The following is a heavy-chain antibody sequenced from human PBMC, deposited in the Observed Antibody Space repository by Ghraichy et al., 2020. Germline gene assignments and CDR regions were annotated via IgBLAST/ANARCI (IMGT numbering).Heavy chain of an antibody. D-gene: IGHD2-8*01. Sequence: LSLTCAASGCTFSDYYMSWIRQAPGKGLEWVSYISSSGSTIYYADSVKGRFTISRDNAKNSLYLQMNSLRAEDTAVYYCARDGSKGVVLMVYALDVWGKGTTVTVSS. CDR1: GCTFSDYY. CDR3: ARDGSKGVVLMVYALDV. J-gene: IGHJ6*04. CDR2: ISSSGSTI. V-gene: IGHV3-11*04.